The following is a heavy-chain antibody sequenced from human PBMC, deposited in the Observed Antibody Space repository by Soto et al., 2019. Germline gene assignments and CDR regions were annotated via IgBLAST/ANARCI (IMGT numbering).Heavy chain of an antibody. V-gene: IGHV3-74*01. CDR2: IKGDGSNT. CDR3: AREDTALVPDAFDI. D-gene: IGHD2-2*01. CDR1: GFTFSGYW. J-gene: IGHJ3*02. Sequence: PGGSLRLSCAASGFTFSGYWMHWVRQAPGKGLVWVSRIKGDGSNTNYADSVKGRLTISRDNAKNTLNLQMNSLRAEDTAVYYCAREDTALVPDAFDIWGQGTMVTVSS.